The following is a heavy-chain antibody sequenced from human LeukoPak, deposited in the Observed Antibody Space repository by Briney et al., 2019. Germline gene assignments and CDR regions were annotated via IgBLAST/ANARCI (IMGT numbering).Heavy chain of an antibody. CDR3: AEDKPAIVVAGSGYSYYYVRDV. CDR2: ISYDGSNK. V-gene: IGHV3-30*18. D-gene: IGHD3-22*01. CDR1: LFTPRVDG. Sequence: GRSLRLSCAASLFTPRVDGMHRVRQAPGKGLEWVAVISYDGSNKYYADSVKGRFTISRDNSKNTLYLQMNSLRAENTAVYYCAEDKPAIVVAGSGYSYYYVRDVWGQGTTVTVSS. J-gene: IGHJ6*02.